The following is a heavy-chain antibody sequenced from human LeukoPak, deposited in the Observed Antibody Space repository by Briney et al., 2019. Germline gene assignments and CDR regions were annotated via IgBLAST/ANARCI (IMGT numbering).Heavy chain of an antibody. V-gene: IGHV1-2*02. J-gene: IGHJ6*02. CDR2: INPNSGGT. Sequence: ASVKVSCKASGYTFTGYYMHWVRQAPGQGLEWMGWINPNSGGTNYAQKFQGRVTMTRDTSISTAYMELSRLRSDDTAVYYCARDVQWLPYYYGMDVRGQGTTVTVSS. CDR1: GYTFTGYY. D-gene: IGHD6-19*01. CDR3: ARDVQWLPYYYGMDV.